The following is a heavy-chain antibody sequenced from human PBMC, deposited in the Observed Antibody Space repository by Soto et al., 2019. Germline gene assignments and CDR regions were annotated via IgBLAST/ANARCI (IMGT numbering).Heavy chain of an antibody. V-gene: IGHV4-38-2*02. CDR3: ARDGKSGYSYGAYNWFDH. J-gene: IGHJ5*02. Sequence: XETLSLTCAVSGYSISSGYYWGWIRQPPVKGLEWIGSIYHSGSTYYNPSLKSRVTISVDTSKNQFSLKLSSVTAADTAVYYCARDGKSGYSYGAYNWFDHWGQGTLVTVSS. D-gene: IGHD5-18*01. CDR1: GYSISSGYY. CDR2: IYHSGST.